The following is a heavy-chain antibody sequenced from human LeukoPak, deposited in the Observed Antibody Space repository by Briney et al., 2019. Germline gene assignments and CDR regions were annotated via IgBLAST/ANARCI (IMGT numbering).Heavy chain of an antibody. Sequence: GGSPRLSCAASGFTFSSYAMSWVRQAPGKGLEWVSAISGSGGSTYYADSVKGRFAISRDSSKNTLNLQMNSLRAEDTAVYYCAREDSYHFGMDVWGQGTTVTVSS. CDR3: AREDSYHFGMDV. CDR2: ISGSGGST. CDR1: GFTFSSYA. J-gene: IGHJ6*02. V-gene: IGHV3-23*01.